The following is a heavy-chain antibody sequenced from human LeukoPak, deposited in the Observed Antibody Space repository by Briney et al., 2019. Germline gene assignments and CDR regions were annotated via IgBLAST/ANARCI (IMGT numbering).Heavy chain of an antibody. CDR3: TAVDIVATNYYGMDV. CDR1: GFTFSGSA. D-gene: IGHD5-12*01. J-gene: IGHJ6*02. Sequence: GGSLRLSCAASGFTFSGSAMHWVRQASGKGLEWVGRIRSKANSYATAYAASVKGRFTISRDDSKNTAYLQMNSLKTEDPAVYYCTAVDIVATNYYGMDVWGQGTTVTVSS. CDR2: IRSKANSYAT. V-gene: IGHV3-73*01.